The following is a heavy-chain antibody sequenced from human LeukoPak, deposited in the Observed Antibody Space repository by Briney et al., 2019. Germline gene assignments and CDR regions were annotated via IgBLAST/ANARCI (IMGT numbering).Heavy chain of an antibody. CDR2: IRYDGGDK. D-gene: IGHD6-13*01. Sequence: GGSLRLSCAASGFTFSTYGMHWVRQAPGKGLEWVAFIRYDGGDKYYADSVKGRFTISRDNSKNTLYLQMNSLRVEDTAVYYCARGLAAAGTRGPYWGQGTLVTVSS. V-gene: IGHV3-30*02. CDR1: GFTFSTYG. CDR3: ARGLAAAGTRGPY. J-gene: IGHJ4*02.